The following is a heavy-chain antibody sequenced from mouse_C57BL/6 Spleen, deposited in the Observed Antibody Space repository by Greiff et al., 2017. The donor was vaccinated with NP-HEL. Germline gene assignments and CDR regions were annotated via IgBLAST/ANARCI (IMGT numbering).Heavy chain of an antibody. CDR2: ISYSGST. Sequence: EVQLQQSGPGMVKPSQSLSLTCTVTGYSITSGYDWHWIRHFPGNKLEWMGYISYSGSTNYNPSLKSRISITHDTSKNHFFLKLNSVTTEDTATYYCARELPYYGSSSGYFDVWGTGTTVTVSS. V-gene: IGHV3-1*01. CDR1: GYSITSGYD. J-gene: IGHJ1*03. D-gene: IGHD1-1*01. CDR3: ARELPYYGSSSGYFDV.